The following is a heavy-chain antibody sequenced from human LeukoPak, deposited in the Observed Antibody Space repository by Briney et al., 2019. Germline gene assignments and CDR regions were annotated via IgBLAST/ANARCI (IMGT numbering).Heavy chain of an antibody. CDR2: IYHSGST. V-gene: IGHV4-4*02. CDR3: ARLAPTVQDFDY. J-gene: IGHJ4*02. D-gene: IGHD1-1*01. Sequence: GSLRLSCAASGFTFSSYWMHWVRQPPGKGLEWIGEIYHSGSTNYNPSLKSRVTISVDKSKNQFSLKLSSVTAADTAVYYCARLAPTVQDFDYWGQGTLVTVSS. CDR1: GFTFSSYW.